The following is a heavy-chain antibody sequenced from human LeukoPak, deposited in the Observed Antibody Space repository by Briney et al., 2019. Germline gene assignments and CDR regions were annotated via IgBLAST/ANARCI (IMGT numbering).Heavy chain of an antibody. CDR1: GGTFSSYA. V-gene: IGHV1-69*04. D-gene: IGHD6-19*01. CDR3: ARSIAVAGTGAYYDY. CDR2: IIPILGIA. J-gene: IGHJ4*02. Sequence: SVKVSFKASGGTFSSYAISWVRQAPGQGLERMGRIIPILGIANYAQKFQGRVTITADKSTSTAYMELSSLRSEDTAVYYCARSIAVAGTGAYYDYWGQGTLVTVSS.